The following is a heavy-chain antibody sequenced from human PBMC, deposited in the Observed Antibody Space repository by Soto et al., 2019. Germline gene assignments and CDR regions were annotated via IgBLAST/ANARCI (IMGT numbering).Heavy chain of an antibody. CDR3: AKDIAPLRFLEWLSILHKSFDY. D-gene: IGHD3-3*01. CDR1: GFTFSSYG. J-gene: IGHJ4*02. CDR2: ISYDGSNK. V-gene: IGHV3-30*18. Sequence: QVQLVESGGGVVQPGRSLRLSCAASGFTFSSYGMHWVRQAPGKGLEWVAVISYDGSNKYYADSVKGRLTISRDNSKNTLYLQMNSLRAEDTAVYYCAKDIAPLRFLEWLSILHKSFDYWGQGTLVTVSS.